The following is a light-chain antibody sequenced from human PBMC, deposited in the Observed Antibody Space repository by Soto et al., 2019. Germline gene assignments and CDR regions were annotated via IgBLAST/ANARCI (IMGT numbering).Light chain of an antibody. CDR1: PSVTNY. CDR2: GAF. Sequence: EIVMTQSPATLSVSPGERATLSCRASPSVTNYLAWYQQKPGQAPRLLIYGAFNRATGIPARFSGSGSGTDFTLTISSLEPEDFAVYYCQQRNIWPPVTFGQGTRL. J-gene: IGKJ5*01. V-gene: IGKV3-11*01. CDR3: QQRNIWPPVT.